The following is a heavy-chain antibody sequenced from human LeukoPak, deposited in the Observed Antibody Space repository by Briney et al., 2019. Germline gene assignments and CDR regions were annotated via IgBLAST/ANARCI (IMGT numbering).Heavy chain of an antibody. CDR1: GFTFSTYE. J-gene: IGHJ5*02. Sequence: PGGSLRLSCAASGFTFSTYEMNWVRLAPGKGLEWVARVSGTGVSAAYADSVKGRFTISRDNSKNTLYLQMNRLRAEDTAIYYCAKDRNNWNDGGWLDPWGQGTLVTVSS. D-gene: IGHD1-1*01. V-gene: IGHV3-23*01. CDR3: AKDRNNWNDGGWLDP. CDR2: VSGTGVSA.